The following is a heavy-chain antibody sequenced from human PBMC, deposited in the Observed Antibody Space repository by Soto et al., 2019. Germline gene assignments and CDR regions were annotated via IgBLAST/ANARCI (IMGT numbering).Heavy chain of an antibody. CDR2: INAGNGNT. CDR1: GGTFSSYA. CDR3: ARAVAVPADFDD. D-gene: IGHD6-19*01. Sequence: ASVKVSCKASGGTFSSYAISWVRQAPGQRLEWMGWINAGNGNTKYSQKFQGRVTITRDTSASTAYMELSSLRSEDTAVYYCARAVAVPADFDDWGQGTLVIVSS. V-gene: IGHV1-3*01. J-gene: IGHJ4*02.